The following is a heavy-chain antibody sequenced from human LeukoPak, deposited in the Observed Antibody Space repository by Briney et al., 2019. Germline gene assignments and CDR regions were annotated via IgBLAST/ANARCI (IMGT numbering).Heavy chain of an antibody. J-gene: IGHJ4*02. D-gene: IGHD1-26*01. CDR2: IYTSGST. Sequence: KSSQTLSLTCTVSGGSISSGSYYWSWIRQPAGKGLEWIGRIYTSGSTNYIPSLKSRVTISVDTSKNQFSLKLSSVTATDTAVYYCAREVGSFDYWGQGTLVTVSS. CDR3: AREVGSFDY. V-gene: IGHV4-61*02. CDR1: GGSISSGSYY.